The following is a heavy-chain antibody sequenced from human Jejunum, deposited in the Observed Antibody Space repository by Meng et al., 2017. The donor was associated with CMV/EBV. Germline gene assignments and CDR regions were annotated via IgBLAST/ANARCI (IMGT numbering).Heavy chain of an antibody. CDR2: IRSKAYGGTT. V-gene: IGHV3-49*04. Sequence: GAYAMSWVRQAPWKGLEWVGFIRSKAYGGTTEYAASVKGRFIISRDDSKSIAYLQMNSLKTEDTAVYYCTRNLPNVEMATITLDYWGQGTLVTVSS. CDR3: TRNLPNVEMATITLDY. J-gene: IGHJ4*02. CDR1: GAYA. D-gene: IGHD5-24*01.